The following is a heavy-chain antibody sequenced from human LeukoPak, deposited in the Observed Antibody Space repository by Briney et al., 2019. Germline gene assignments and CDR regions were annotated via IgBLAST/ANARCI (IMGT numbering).Heavy chain of an antibody. V-gene: IGHV3-53*01. CDR2: IYSGGNK. Sequence: GGSLRLSCAVSGFTVSGHYMSWVRQAPGKGLEWVSIIYSGGNKYYPDSVKGRFTISRDNSKNTLYLQMNSLRAEDTAVYYSASGSGYYRVAEFFQHWGQGTQVTVSS. J-gene: IGHJ1*01. D-gene: IGHD3-22*01. CDR3: ASGSGYYRVAEFFQH. CDR1: GFTVSGHY.